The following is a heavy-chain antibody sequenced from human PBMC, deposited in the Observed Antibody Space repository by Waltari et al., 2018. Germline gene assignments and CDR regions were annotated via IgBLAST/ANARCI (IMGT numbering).Heavy chain of an antibody. CDR2: IYYSGST. J-gene: IGHJ4*02. Sequence: QVQLQESGPGLVKPSETLSLTCTVPGGSISSYYWSWIRQPPGKGLEWIGYIYYSGSTNYNPSLKSRVTISVDTSKNQFSLKLSSVTAADTAVYYCAREGSIAAAGTIDYWGQGTLVTVSS. CDR1: GGSISSYY. D-gene: IGHD6-13*01. CDR3: AREGSIAAAGTIDY. V-gene: IGHV4-59*01.